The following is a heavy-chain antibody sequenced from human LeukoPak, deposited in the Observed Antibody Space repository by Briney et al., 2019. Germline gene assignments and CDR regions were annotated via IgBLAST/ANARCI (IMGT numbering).Heavy chain of an antibody. Sequence: PGGSLRLSCAASGFTFSRYYMHWVRQAPGKGLVWVSRINSDGNSTTYADSVKGRFTISRGNAKNTLYLQMNSLKVEDTAVYYCTRVFVGDEYSSSGYWGQGTLVTVSS. J-gene: IGHJ4*02. D-gene: IGHD6-13*01. CDR3: TRVFVGDEYSSSGY. CDR1: GFTFSRYY. CDR2: INSDGNST. V-gene: IGHV3-74*01.